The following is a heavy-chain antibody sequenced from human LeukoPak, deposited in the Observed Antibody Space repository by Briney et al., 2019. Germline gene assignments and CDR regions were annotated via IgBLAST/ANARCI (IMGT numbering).Heavy chain of an antibody. D-gene: IGHD4-17*01. CDR1: GFTFSSYA. CDR3: ARDYGDYYFDY. CDR2: ISHDGSNK. J-gene: IGHJ4*02. Sequence: QPGRSLRLSCAASGFTFSSYAMHWVRQAPGKGLEWVAVISHDGSNKYYADSVKGRFTISRDNSKNTLYLQMNSLRAEDTAVYYCARDYGDYYFDYWGQGTLVTVSS. V-gene: IGHV3-30*04.